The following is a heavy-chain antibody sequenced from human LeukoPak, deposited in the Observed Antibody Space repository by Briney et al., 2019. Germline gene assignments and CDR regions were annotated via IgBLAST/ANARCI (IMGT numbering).Heavy chain of an antibody. V-gene: IGHV3-23*01. CDR3: ARARGASLYGDLGY. CDR1: GFTFSSYA. CDR2: ISGSGGST. Sequence: PGGSLRLSCAASGFTFSSYAMNWVRQTPGKGLEWVSGISGSGGSTYYADSIKGRFTISRDSSKEMVYLQMNSLRAEDTAVYYCARARGASLYGDLGYWGQGTLVIVSS. D-gene: IGHD4-17*01. J-gene: IGHJ4*02.